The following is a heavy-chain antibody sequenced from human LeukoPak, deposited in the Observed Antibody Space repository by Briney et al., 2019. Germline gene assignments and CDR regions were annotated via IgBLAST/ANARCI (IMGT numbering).Heavy chain of an antibody. Sequence: SETLSLTCAVYGGSFSGYYWSWIRQPPGKGLGWIGEINHSGSTNYNPSLKSRVTISVDTSKNQFSLKLSSVTAADTAVYYCARNSGSYYDRDFDYWGQGTLVTVSS. CDR2: INHSGST. V-gene: IGHV4-34*01. CDR3: ARNSGSYYDRDFDY. J-gene: IGHJ4*02. D-gene: IGHD1-26*01. CDR1: GGSFSGYY.